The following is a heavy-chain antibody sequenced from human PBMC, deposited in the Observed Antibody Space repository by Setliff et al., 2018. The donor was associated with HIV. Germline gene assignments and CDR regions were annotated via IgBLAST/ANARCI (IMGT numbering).Heavy chain of an antibody. CDR3: ARGVEVTFDY. J-gene: IGHJ4*02. D-gene: IGHD2-21*02. CDR1: GGSFSGYY. V-gene: IGHV4-34*01. Sequence: LPETLSLTCTVYGGSFSGYYWSWIRQPPGKGLEWIGEINHSGSTNYNPSLKSRVTILVDTSKNQFSLKLNSVTAADTAVYYCARGVEVTFDYWGQGALVTVSS. CDR2: INHSGST.